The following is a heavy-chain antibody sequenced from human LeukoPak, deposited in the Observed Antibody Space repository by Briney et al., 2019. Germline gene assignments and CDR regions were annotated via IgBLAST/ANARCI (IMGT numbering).Heavy chain of an antibody. CDR2: IGTAGDT. CDR1: RFTFSSYD. D-gene: IGHD3-16*01. CDR3: ARGGGDY. V-gene: IGHV3-13*04. Sequence: GGSLRLSCAASRFTFSSYDMHWVGQATGKGLEWVSAIGTAGDTYYPGSVKGRFTISRENAKNSLYLQMNSLRAGDTAVYYCARGGGDYWGQGTLVTVSS. J-gene: IGHJ4*02.